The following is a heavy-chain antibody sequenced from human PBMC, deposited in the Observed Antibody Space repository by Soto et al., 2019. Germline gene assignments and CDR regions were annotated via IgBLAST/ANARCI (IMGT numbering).Heavy chain of an antibody. CDR1: GFKFSTYG. D-gene: IGHD1-26*01. J-gene: IGHJ6*02. CDR3: AKGLVGYVFGVQDYYFGMDV. CDR2: ISYDGNNK. Sequence: QVQLVESGGGVVQPGRSLRLSCGASGFKFSTYGMHWVRQAPGKGLEWVAVISYDGNNKDYADSVKGRFTISRDNSKNTSYLQMNRLRAEATAVYYWAKGLVGYVFGVQDYYFGMDVWGQGTTVAVSS. V-gene: IGHV3-30*18.